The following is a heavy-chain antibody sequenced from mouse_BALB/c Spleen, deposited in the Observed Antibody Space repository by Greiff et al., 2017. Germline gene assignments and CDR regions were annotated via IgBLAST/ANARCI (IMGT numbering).Heavy chain of an antibody. Sequence: EVQLQQSGAELVRSGASVKLSCTASGFNIKDYYMHWVKQRPEQGLEWIGWIDPENGNTIYDPKFQGKASITADTSSNTAYLQLSSLTSEDTAVYYCAPYYGSSYAWFAYWGQGTLVTVSA. D-gene: IGHD1-1*01. CDR3: APYYGSSYAWFAY. CDR1: GFNIKDYY. J-gene: IGHJ3*01. CDR2: IDPENGNT. V-gene: IGHV14-1*02.